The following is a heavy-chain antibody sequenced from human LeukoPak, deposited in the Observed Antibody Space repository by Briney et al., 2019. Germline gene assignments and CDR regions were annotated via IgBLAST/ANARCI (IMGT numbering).Heavy chain of an antibody. J-gene: IGHJ4*02. CDR3: ARERLPDSGSSGYEDY. CDR1: GYSIGSGLY. CDR2: ISHTGST. D-gene: IGHD3-22*01. V-gene: IGHV4-38-2*02. Sequence: SETLSLTCNVSGYSIGSGLYWAWIRQSPGKGLEWSAIISHTGSTYYSPSLRSRVTISLDTSKNQFSLKLKSVTAADTAEYYCARERLPDSGSSGYEDYWGQGTLVTVSS.